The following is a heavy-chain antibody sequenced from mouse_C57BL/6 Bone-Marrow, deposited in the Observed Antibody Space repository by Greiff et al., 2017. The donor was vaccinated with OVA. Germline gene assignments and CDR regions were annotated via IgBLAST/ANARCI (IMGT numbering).Heavy chain of an antibody. CDR2: ISSGGSYT. J-gene: IGHJ2*01. Sequence: EVKLVESGGDLVKPGGSLKLSCAASGFTFSSYGMSWVRQTPEKRLEWVATISSGGSYTYYPDSVKGRFTISRDNAKNTLYLQMSSLKSEDTAMYYCARRGVVATNFDYWGQGTTLTVSS. V-gene: IGHV5-6*02. CDR1: GFTFSSYG. CDR3: ARRGVVATNFDY. D-gene: IGHD1-1*01.